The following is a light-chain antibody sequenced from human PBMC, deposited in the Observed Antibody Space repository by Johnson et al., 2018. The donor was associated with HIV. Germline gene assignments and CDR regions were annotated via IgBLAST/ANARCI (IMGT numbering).Light chain of an antibody. Sequence: VLTQPPSVSAAPGQKVTISCSGSSSNIGNNYVSWYQHLPGTAPKLLIYENTKRPSGVPDRFSGSKSGSSATLGITGLQTGDEADYYCGTWDSSLSAYVFGTGTKVTVL. CDR1: SSNIGNNY. CDR2: ENT. J-gene: IGLJ1*01. V-gene: IGLV1-51*02. CDR3: GTWDSSLSAYV.